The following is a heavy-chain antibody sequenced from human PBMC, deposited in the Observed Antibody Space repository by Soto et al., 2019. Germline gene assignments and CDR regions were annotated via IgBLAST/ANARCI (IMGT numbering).Heavy chain of an antibody. CDR1: GDTFSFYT. J-gene: IGHJ4*02. CDR2: VNPILSMS. Sequence: QVQLVQSGAELKMRGSSVKVSCKASGDTFSFYTINWVRQAPGLGLEWMGRVNPILSMSNYAQKFQGRVTMTADKSTSTAYMELRSLRSEDTAFYYCATSYGSGYRAFDYWGQGALVTVSS. V-gene: IGHV1-69*02. CDR3: ATSYGSGYRAFDY. D-gene: IGHD3-10*01.